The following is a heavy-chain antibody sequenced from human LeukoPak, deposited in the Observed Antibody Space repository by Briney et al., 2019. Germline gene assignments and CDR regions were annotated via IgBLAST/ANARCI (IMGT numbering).Heavy chain of an antibody. J-gene: IGHJ4*02. CDR1: GFTFSTYA. CDR3: ARWGSTSCYDY. CDR2: ISTNGNST. V-gene: IGHV3-64*02. Sequence: GGSLRLSCAASGFTFSTYAMHWVRQAPGKGLEYVSAISTNGNSTYYADSVKGRFTISRDNSKNTLFLQMGSLRADDMAVYYCARWGSTSCYDYWGQGTLVTVSS. D-gene: IGHD2-2*01.